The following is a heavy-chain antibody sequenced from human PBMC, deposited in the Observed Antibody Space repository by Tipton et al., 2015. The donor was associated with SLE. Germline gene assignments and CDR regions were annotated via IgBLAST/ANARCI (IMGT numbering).Heavy chain of an antibody. D-gene: IGHD3-10*01. J-gene: IGHJ1*01. CDR2: IYPGDSDT. Sequence: VQLVQSGAEVKKPGESLKISCKGSGYSFTSYWIGWVRQMPGKGLEWMGIIYPGDSDTRYSPSFQGQVTISADKSISPAYLQWSSLKASDTAMYYCARQGIWFGELLPEYFQHWGQGTLVTVSS. CDR1: GYSFTSYW. CDR3: ARQGIWFGELLPEYFQH. V-gene: IGHV5-51*01.